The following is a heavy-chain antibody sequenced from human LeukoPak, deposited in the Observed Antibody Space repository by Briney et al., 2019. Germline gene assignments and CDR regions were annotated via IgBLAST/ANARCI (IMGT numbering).Heavy chain of an antibody. CDR2: ISGSGGST. CDR3: ASLRTYYDYVWGSFDAFDI. D-gene: IGHD3-16*01. J-gene: IGHJ3*02. CDR1: GFTFSSYA. V-gene: IGHV3-23*01. Sequence: PGGSLRLSCAASGFTFSSYAMSWVRQAPGKGLEWVSAISGSGGSTYYADSVKGRFTISRDNSKNTLYLQMNSLRAEDTAVYYCASLRTYYDYVWGSFDAFDIWGQGTMVTVSS.